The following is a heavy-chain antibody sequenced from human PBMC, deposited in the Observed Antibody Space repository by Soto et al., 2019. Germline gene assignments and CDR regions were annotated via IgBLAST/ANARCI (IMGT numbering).Heavy chain of an antibody. J-gene: IGHJ4*02. CDR1: GFRFEIYW. CDR3: ARENWFFDY. Sequence: GGSLRLSCAASGFRFEIYWMGWVRQAPGKGLEWVANINPDGSGEYYLDSVKGRFTISRDNAKNSVYLQMNSLVGDDTAVYYCARENWFFDYWGQGTPVTVSS. D-gene: IGHD3-10*01. V-gene: IGHV3-7*01. CDR2: INPDGSGE.